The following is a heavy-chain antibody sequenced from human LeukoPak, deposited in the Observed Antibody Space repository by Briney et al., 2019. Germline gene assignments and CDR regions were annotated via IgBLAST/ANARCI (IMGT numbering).Heavy chain of an antibody. CDR1: GFSFSGST. V-gene: IGHV3-73*01. CDR3: TTGPYDY. Sequence: GGSLRLSCAASGFSFSGSTMHWVRQAPGKGLEWVGHITSKRDNYATVYAASEEGRFTISRDDSKSTTYLQMNSLKTEDTAVYYCTTGPYDYWGQETLVTVSS. CDR2: ITSKRDNYAT. J-gene: IGHJ4*02.